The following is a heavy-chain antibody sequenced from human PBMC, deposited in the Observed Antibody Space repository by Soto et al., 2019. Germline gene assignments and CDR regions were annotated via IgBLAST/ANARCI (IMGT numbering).Heavy chain of an antibody. D-gene: IGHD6-19*01. CDR1: GFTFSSYA. J-gene: IGHJ6*02. CDR3: ASQYSSGWYGDYYYYGMDV. V-gene: IGHV3-30-3*01. Sequence: LRLSCAASGFTFSSYAMHWVRQAPGKGLEWVAVISYDGSNKYYADSVKGRFTISRDNSKNTLYLQMNSLRAEDTAVYYCASQYSSGWYGDYYYYGMDVWGQGTTVTVSS. CDR2: ISYDGSNK.